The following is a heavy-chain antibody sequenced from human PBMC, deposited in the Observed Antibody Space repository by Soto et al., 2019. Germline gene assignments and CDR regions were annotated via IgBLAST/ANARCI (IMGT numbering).Heavy chain of an antibody. J-gene: IGHJ4*02. CDR2: IYYSGSA. Sequence: PSETLSLTCTISGGSISGFHWGWIRQPPGKGLEWIGNIYYSGSANYDPSLRSRVTISLNTSKNQFSLNLNSVTAADTAIYYCARWTYCGGDCYWLDFWGQGTLVTVSS. CDR1: GGSISGFH. V-gene: IGHV4-59*01. D-gene: IGHD2-21*02. CDR3: ARWTYCGGDCYWLDF.